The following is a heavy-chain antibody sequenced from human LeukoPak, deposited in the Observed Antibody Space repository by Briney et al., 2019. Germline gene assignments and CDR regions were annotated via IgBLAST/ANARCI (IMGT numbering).Heavy chain of an antibody. Sequence: ASVKVSCKASGYNFVGYYLHWVRQAPGQGLEWMVWIDPYTRNTHYAQKFQGRITVTKDTSLSTTYMELNWLTSDDTALYYCAREYSASEHWGQGTLVTVSS. CDR2: IDPYTRNT. J-gene: IGHJ1*01. CDR3: AREYSASEH. V-gene: IGHV1-2*02. D-gene: IGHD5-12*01. CDR1: GYNFVGYY.